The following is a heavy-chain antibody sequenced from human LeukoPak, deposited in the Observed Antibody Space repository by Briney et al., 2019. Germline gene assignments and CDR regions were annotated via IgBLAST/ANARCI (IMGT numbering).Heavy chain of an antibody. CDR2: IYYSGST. D-gene: IGHD3-22*01. CDR1: GGSISSYY. CDR3: ASRPGYDSSGYLDY. J-gene: IGHJ4*02. V-gene: IGHV4-59*01. Sequence: KPSGTLSLTCTVSGGSISSYYWSWIRQPPGKGLEWIGYIYYSGSTNYNPSLKSRVTISVDTSKNQFSLKLSSVTAADTAVYYCASRPGYDSSGYLDYWGQGTLVTVSS.